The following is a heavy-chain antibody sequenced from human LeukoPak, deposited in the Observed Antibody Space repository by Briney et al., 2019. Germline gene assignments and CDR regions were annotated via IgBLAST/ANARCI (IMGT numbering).Heavy chain of an antibody. CDR3: ARELPREVTLDY. J-gene: IGHJ4*01. V-gene: IGHV3-74*01. Sequence: GGSQRLSCAPSGFTLSSYCMQWVRQAPGKGLVWVSRINTDGSSTSYADSVKGRFTLSRDNAKNTLYLQMNSLRAEDTALYYCARELPREVTLDYWGQGTLVTVSS. CDR2: INTDGSST. CDR1: GFTLSSYC. D-gene: IGHD2-21*02.